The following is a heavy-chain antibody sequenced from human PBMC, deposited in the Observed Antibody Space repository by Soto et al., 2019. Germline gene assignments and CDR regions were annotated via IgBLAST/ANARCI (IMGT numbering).Heavy chain of an antibody. CDR1: GGTLSSYA. Sequence: QVQLVQSGAEVKKPGSSVKVSCKASGGTLSSYAISWVRQAPGQGLEWMGGVLPIFGTANYAQKVQGRVTITADESTSTAYMELISLRSEDTAVYYCARNLVRGGSFSMGLNYLDYWGQGTLVTVSS. CDR3: ARNLVRGGSFSMGLNYLDY. J-gene: IGHJ4*02. D-gene: IGHD1-26*01. V-gene: IGHV1-69*01. CDR2: VLPIFGTA.